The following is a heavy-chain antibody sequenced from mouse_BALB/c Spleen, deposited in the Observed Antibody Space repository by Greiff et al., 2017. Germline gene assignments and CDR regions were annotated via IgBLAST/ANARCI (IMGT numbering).Heavy chain of an antibody. CDR2: IYPGNSDT. CDR1: GYTFTSYW. Sequence: VQLQQSGTVLARPGASVKMSCKASGYTFTSYWMHWVKQRPGQGLEWIGAIYPGNSDTSYNQKFKGKAKLTAVTSTSTAYMELSSLTNEDSAVYYGTRSDYYGSSYGYFDYWGQGTTLTVSS. V-gene: IGHV1-5*01. J-gene: IGHJ2*01. CDR3: TRSDYYGSSYGYFDY. D-gene: IGHD1-1*01.